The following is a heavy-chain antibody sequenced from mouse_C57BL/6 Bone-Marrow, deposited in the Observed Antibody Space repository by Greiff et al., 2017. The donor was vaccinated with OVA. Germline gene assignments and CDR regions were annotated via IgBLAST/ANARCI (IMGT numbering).Heavy chain of an antibody. V-gene: IGHV1-81*01. CDR1: GYTFTSYG. D-gene: IGHD3-2*02. Sequence: QVQLKQSGAELARPGASVKLSCKASGYTFTSYGISWVKQRTGQGLEWIGEIYPTSGNTYYNEKFKGKATLTADKSSSTAYMELRSLTSEDSAVYFCAREDSSGYKGYWGQGTTLTVSS. CDR2: IYPTSGNT. CDR3: AREDSSGYKGY. J-gene: IGHJ2*01.